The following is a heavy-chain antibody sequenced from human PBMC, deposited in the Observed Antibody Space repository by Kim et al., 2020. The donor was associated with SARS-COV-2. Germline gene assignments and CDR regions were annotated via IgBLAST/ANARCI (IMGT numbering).Heavy chain of an antibody. CDR3: ARGWGRAVAGTLTYFDY. J-gene: IGHJ4*02. D-gene: IGHD6-19*01. CDR2: INHSGST. Sequence: SETLSLTCAVYGGSFSSCYWSWIRQPPGEGLEGMVGINHSGSTNYNPSPQSRLTITVETSKKQLSLKLRVVTAAATAVYYCARGWGRAVAGTLTYFDYWGQGTLFTVSS. V-gene: IGHV4-34*01. CDR1: GGSFSSCY.